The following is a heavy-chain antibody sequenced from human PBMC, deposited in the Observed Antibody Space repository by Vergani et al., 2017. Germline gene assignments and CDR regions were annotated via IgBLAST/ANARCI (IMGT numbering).Heavy chain of an antibody. V-gene: IGHV3-66*02. Sequence: EVQLVESGGGLVQPGGSLRLSCAASGFTFSSYWMHWVRQAPGKGLEWVSVIYSGGSTYYADSVKGRFTISRDNSKNTLYLQMNSLRAEDTAVYYCAKDRIVDTAMVGYYYYGMDVWGQGTTVTVSS. J-gene: IGHJ6*02. CDR1: GFTFSSYW. D-gene: IGHD5-18*01. CDR3: AKDRIVDTAMVGYYYYGMDV. CDR2: IYSGGST.